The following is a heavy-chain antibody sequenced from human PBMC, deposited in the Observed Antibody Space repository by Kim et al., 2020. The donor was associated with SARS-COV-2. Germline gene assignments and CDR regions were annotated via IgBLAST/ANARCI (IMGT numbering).Heavy chain of an antibody. CDR1: GFTFGDYA. CDR2: IRSKAYGGTT. D-gene: IGHD2-21*02. Sequence: GGSLRLSCTASGFTFGDYAMSWFRQAPGKGLEWVGFIRSKAYGGTTEYAASVKGRFTISRDDSKSIAYLQMNSLKTEDTAVYYCTRDLSAYCGGDCYWGLGVYWGQGTLVTVSS. J-gene: IGHJ4*02. CDR3: TRDLSAYCGGDCYWGLGVY. V-gene: IGHV3-49*03.